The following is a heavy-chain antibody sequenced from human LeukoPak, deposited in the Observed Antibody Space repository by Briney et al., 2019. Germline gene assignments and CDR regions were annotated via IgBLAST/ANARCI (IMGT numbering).Heavy chain of an antibody. Sequence: ASVKVSCKASGYTFTSYYMHWVRQAPGQGLEWMGIINPSGGSTSYAQKFQGRVTMTRDTSTSTVYMELSSLRSDDTAIYYCARDIVSGPPFDYWGQGTLVTVSS. CDR3: ARDIVSGPPFDY. D-gene: IGHD2-15*01. CDR2: INPSGGST. CDR1: GYTFTSYY. J-gene: IGHJ4*02. V-gene: IGHV1-46*01.